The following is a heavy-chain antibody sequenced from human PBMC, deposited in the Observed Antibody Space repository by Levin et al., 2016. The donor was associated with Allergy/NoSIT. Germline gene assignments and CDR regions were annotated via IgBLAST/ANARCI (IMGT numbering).Heavy chain of an antibody. V-gene: IGHV4-59*01. CDR1: GGSISSYY. CDR2: IYYSGST. CDR3: ARGDILDYYDSSGYYFDY. Sequence: SETLSLTCTVSGGSISSYYWSWIRQPPGKGLEWIGYIYYSGSTNYNPSLKSRVTISVDTSKNQFSLKLSSVTAADTAVYYCARGDILDYYDSSGYYFDYWGQGTLVTVSS. J-gene: IGHJ4*02. D-gene: IGHD3-22*01.